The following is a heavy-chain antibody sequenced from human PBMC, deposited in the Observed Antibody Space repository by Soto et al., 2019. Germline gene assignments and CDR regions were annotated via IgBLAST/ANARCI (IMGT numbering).Heavy chain of an antibody. V-gene: IGHV4-31*03. J-gene: IGHJ3*02. CDR2: IYYSGST. CDR3: ARDVGPNSGYDFRAFDI. D-gene: IGHD5-12*01. CDR1: GGSISSGGYY. Sequence: QVQLQESGPGLVKPSQTLSLTCTVSGGSISSGGYYWSWIRQHPGKGLEWIGYIYYSGSTYYNPSLKSRVTISVDTSKNQFSLKLSSVTAADTAVYYCARDVGPNSGYDFRAFDIWGQGTMVTVSS.